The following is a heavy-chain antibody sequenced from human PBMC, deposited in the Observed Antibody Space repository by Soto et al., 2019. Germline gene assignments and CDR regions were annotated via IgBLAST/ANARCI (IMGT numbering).Heavy chain of an antibody. CDR1: GYTLTRYT. D-gene: IGHD2-15*01. CDR2: INPDNGNT. Sequence: ASVNVSCKSSGYTLTRYTMDWLRQAPGQRIEWTGWINPDNGNTKYSQKFQDRVIITRDTSASTAYMDLSSLRSEDTAVYYCARGIATGPLDPWGQGTLVTVSS. CDR3: ARGIATGPLDP. J-gene: IGHJ5*02. V-gene: IGHV1-3*01.